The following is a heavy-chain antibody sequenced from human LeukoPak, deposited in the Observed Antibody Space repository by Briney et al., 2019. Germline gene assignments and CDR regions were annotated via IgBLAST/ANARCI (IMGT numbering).Heavy chain of an antibody. CDR2: IYSGGST. D-gene: IGHD4-17*01. J-gene: IGHJ4*02. Sequence: GGSLRLSCAASGFTVSSNYMSWVRQAPGKGLEWVSVIYSGGSTYYADSVKGRFTISIDNSKNTLYLQMNSLRAEDTAVYYCAKDQGDYGDYDPPLPDFDYWGQGTLVTVSS. CDR3: AKDQGDYGDYDPPLPDFDY. V-gene: IGHV3-53*01. CDR1: GFTVSSNY.